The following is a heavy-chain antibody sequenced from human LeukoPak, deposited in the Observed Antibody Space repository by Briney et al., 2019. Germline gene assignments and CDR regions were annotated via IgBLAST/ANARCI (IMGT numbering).Heavy chain of an antibody. Sequence: PSETLSLTCTVSGGSISSSSYYWGWIRQPPGKGLEWIGSICYSGSTYYNPSLKSRVTISVDTSKNQFSLKLSSVTAADTAVYYCARGYYDSSGYYYLDYWGQGTLVTVSS. D-gene: IGHD3-22*01. CDR1: GGSISSSSYY. V-gene: IGHV4-39*07. CDR3: ARGYYDSSGYYYLDY. J-gene: IGHJ4*02. CDR2: ICYSGST.